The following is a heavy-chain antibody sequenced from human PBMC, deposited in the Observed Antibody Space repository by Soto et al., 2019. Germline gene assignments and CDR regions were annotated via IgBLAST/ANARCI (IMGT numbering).Heavy chain of an antibody. Sequence: DSVKVSFKASGYTFTGYYMHWVRQAPGQGLEWMGWINPNSGGTNYAQNFQGRVTMTRDSSISTAYMELSRLRSGDTAVYYCGRGGPITMVRGVIFYWAQGTLVTVSS. CDR3: GRGGPITMVRGVIFY. D-gene: IGHD3-10*01. CDR2: INPNSGGT. J-gene: IGHJ4*02. V-gene: IGHV1-2*02. CDR1: GYTFTGYY.